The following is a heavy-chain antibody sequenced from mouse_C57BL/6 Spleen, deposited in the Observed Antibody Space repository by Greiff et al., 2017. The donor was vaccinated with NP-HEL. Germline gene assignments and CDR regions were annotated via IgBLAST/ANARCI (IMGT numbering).Heavy chain of an antibody. CDR1: GYTFTDYN. V-gene: IGHV1-18*01. CDR3: ASLRTWGDAMDY. Sequence: EVQLQESGPELVKPGASVKIPCKASGYTFTDYNMDWVKQSHGKSLEWIGDINPNNGGTIYNQKFKGKATLTVDKSSSTAYMELRSLTSEDTAVYYCASLRTWGDAMDYWGQGTSVTVSS. J-gene: IGHJ4*01. CDR2: INPNNGGT.